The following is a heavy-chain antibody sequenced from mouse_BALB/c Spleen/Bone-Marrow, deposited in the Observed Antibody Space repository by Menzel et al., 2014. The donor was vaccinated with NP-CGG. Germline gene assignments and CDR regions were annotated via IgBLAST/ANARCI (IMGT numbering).Heavy chain of an antibody. CDR1: GYTFTNYW. V-gene: IGHV1-63*02. Sequence: VKLMESGAELVRPGTSVKMSCKAAGYTFTNYWIGWVKQRPGHGLEWIGDIYPGDNYTNYNEKFKGKATLTADTSSSTAYMQLSSLTSEDSAIYYCTREGYDYTWFAYWGQGTLVTVSA. CDR2: IYPGDNYT. J-gene: IGHJ3*01. CDR3: TREGYDYTWFAY. D-gene: IGHD2-4*01.